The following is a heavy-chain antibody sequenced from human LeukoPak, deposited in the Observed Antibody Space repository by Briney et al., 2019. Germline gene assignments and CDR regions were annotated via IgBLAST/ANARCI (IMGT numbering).Heavy chain of an antibody. CDR1: GFTFSSYW. CDR2: IKSDGSST. Sequence: GGSLRLSCVASGFTFSSYWMHWVRHAPGKGLVWVSRIKSDGSSTSYAGFVKGRFTISRDNAKNTLYLQMNSLRAEDTAVYYCAKDRSTSSGYYPNIRYFDLWGRGTLVTVSS. V-gene: IGHV3-74*01. CDR3: AKDRSTSSGYYPNIRYFDL. D-gene: IGHD3-22*01. J-gene: IGHJ2*01.